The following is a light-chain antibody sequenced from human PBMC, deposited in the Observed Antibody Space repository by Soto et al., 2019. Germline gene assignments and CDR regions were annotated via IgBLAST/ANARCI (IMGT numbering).Light chain of an antibody. J-gene: IGLJ1*01. Sequence: QSALTQSASVSGSPGQSIAISCTGASSDVGGYNYVSWYQQHPGKAPRLMIYDVSNRPSGVSDRFSGSKSGNTASLTISGLQAEDEAEDYCSSYTSSSTYVFGTGTKVTVL. CDR3: SSYTSSSTYV. CDR1: SSDVGGYNY. V-gene: IGLV2-14*01. CDR2: DVS.